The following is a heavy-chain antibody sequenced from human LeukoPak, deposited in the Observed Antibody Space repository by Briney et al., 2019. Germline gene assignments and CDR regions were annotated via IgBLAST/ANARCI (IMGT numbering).Heavy chain of an antibody. CDR2: IYNGEST. CDR3: ARSARIAARPQNFDY. D-gene: IGHD6-6*01. V-gene: IGHV4-39*01. Sequence: PSETLSLTCTVSGGSITSSSYYWGWIRQPPGKGLEWIGNIYNGESTYYNPSLKSRLTISVDTSKNQFSLKLRSVTAANTAVYFCARSARIAARPQNFDYWGQGTQVPVSS. J-gene: IGHJ4*02. CDR1: GGSITSSSYY.